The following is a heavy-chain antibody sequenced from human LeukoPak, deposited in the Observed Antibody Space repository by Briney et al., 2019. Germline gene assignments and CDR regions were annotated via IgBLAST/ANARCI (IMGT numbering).Heavy chain of an antibody. V-gene: IGHV4-34*01. CDR2: INHSGST. J-gene: IGHJ4*02. CDR3: ARGRGGPLSY. Sequence: SETLSLTCAVYGGSFSGYYWSWIRQPPGKGLEWIGEINHSGSTIYNPSLKSRVTISLDTSKNQFSLKLSSVTAADTAMYYCARGRGGPLSYWGQGTLVTIPS. CDR1: GGSFSGYY. D-gene: IGHD3-16*01.